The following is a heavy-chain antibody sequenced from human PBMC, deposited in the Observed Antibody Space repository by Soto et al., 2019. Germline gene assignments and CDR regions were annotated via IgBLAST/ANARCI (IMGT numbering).Heavy chain of an antibody. D-gene: IGHD2-2*01. V-gene: IGHV1-69*13. J-gene: IGHJ5*02. CDR1: GGTFSSYA. CDR2: SIPIFGTA. CDR3: ARDRCSSTSCRTSNWFDP. Sequence: SVKVSCKASGGTFSSYAISWVRQAPGQGLEWMGGSIPIFGTANYAQKFQGRVTITADESTITAYMEPSSLRSEDTAVYYCARDRCSSTSCRTSNWFDPWGEGTLVTVSS.